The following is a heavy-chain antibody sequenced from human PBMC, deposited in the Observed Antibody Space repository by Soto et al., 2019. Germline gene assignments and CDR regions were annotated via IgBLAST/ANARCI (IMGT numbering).Heavy chain of an antibody. V-gene: IGHV4-4*02. CDR1: GGSISISSW. D-gene: IGHD6-13*01. CDR2: IYHSGTT. CDR3: ARGYSSSWFVD. Sequence: SETLSLTCAVSGGSISISSWWNWIRQPPGKGLEWIGEIYHSGTTDYNPSLKSRAIISLDKSKNEFSLNISSLTAADTAVYYCARGYSSSWFVDWGQGTLVTVSS. J-gene: IGHJ4*02.